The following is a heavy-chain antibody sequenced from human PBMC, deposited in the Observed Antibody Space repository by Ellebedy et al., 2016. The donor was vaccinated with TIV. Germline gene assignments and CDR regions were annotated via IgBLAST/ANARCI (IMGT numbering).Heavy chain of an antibody. V-gene: IGHV4-59*08. J-gene: IGHJ4*02. D-gene: IGHD1-1*01. CDR2: IYYRGST. Sequence: MPSETLSLTCTVSGGSISSYYWSWIRQPPGKGLEWIGYIYYRGSTNYNPSLKSRVTISVHTSKNQFSLKLSSVTAADTAVFYCARHTMDWSDFDYFDYWGQGTLVTVSS. CDR3: ARHTMDWSDFDYFDY. CDR1: GGSISSYY.